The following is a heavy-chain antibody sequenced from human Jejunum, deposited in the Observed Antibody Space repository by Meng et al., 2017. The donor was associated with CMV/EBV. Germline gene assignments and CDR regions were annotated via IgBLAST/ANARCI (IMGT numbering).Heavy chain of an antibody. CDR1: GFTFSSYA. J-gene: IGHJ4*02. CDR2: ISFDGYEK. CDR3: ARYLNAHNNT. V-gene: IGHV3-30-3*01. D-gene: IGHD2-2*01. Sequence: LSCVASGFTFSSYAMHWVRQAPGKGLEWMSFISFDGYEKNYADSVQGRFTISRDNSNNMLYLQMNTLKTEDTAMYYCARYLNAHNNTWGRGTLVTVSS.